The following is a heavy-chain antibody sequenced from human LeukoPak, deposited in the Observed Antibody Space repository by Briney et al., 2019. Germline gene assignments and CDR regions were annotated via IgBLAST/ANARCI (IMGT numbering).Heavy chain of an antibody. CDR3: ARVFYGHFDY. D-gene: IGHD3-10*01. CDR1: GGSFSGYY. CDR2: INHSGST. J-gene: IGHJ4*02. Sequence: SETLSLTCAVYGGSFSGYYWSWIRQPPGKGLEWIGEINHSGSTNYNPSLKSRVTISVDTSKNQFSLKLSSVTAADTAVYYCARVFYGHFDYWGQGTLVTVSS. V-gene: IGHV4-34*01.